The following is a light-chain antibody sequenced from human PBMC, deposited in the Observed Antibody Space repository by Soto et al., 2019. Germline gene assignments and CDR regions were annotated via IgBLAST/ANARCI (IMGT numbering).Light chain of an antibody. CDR2: EVN. V-gene: IGLV2-8*01. CDR3: SSHAVDYMM. Sequence: QSVLTQPPSASGSPGQSVTISCTGTGRDVGAYNYVSWYQQHPGKAPKLIVYEVNKRPSGVPDRFSGSKSGNTASLTVSGLQGDDEADYYCSSHAVDYMMFGGGTKVTVL. CDR1: GRDVGAYNY. J-gene: IGLJ3*02.